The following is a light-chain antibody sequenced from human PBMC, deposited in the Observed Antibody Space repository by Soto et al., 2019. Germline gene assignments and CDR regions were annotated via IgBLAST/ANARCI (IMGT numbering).Light chain of an antibody. CDR3: QQYNSYLWT. CDR1: QSISSW. J-gene: IGKJ1*01. CDR2: DAF. Sequence: DIQMTKSLSTLSASVGARVAITCRVSQSISSWLACYQQKPAKDPKLLIYDAFSLESGVPSRLSGSGSGTEFTLTISSLQPDDFATYYCQQYNSYLWTFGQGTKVDI. V-gene: IGKV1-5*01.